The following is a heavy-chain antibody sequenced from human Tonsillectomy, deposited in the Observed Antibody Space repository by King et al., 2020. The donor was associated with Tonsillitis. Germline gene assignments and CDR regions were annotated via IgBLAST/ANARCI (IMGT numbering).Heavy chain of an antibody. CDR2: ISAYNGNT. CDR1: GYTFTSYA. D-gene: IGHD3-22*01. Sequence: VQLVESGAEVKKPGASVKVSCKASGYTFTSYAISWVRQAPGQGLEWMGWISAYNGNTNYAQKFQGRVTMTTDTSTGTAYMDLRSLRSDDTAVYYCAGADDISGYYNACDLWGRGTVVTVSS. V-gene: IGHV1-18*04. J-gene: IGHJ3*01. CDR3: AGADDISGYYNACDL.